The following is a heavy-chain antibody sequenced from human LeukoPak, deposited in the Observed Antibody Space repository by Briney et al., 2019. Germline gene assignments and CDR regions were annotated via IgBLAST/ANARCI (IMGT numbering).Heavy chain of an antibody. J-gene: IGHJ4*02. CDR1: GFTFSSYC. CDR2: IRQDGSNK. CDR3: AREGTTVTSRTHFDY. D-gene: IGHD4-17*01. Sequence: GRSLRLSCAASGFTFSSYCMSWVRQAPGKGLEWVANIRQDGSNKYYVDSVKGRFTISKDNAKNTLYLQMNSLRAEDTAVYYCAREGTTVTSRTHFDYWGQGTLVTVSS. V-gene: IGHV3-7*01.